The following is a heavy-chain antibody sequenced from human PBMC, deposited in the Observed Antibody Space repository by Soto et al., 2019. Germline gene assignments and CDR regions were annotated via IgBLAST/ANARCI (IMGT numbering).Heavy chain of an antibody. CDR1: RGTFSSYA. Sequence: QVQLVQSGAEVKKPGSSVKVSCKAFRGTFSSYAISWVRQAPGQGLEWMGGIIPMFDTPKYAQKFQGRVTIIADESTSTAYMELSILRSEATAVYYWASGPTYYYYGMDVWGQGTTVTVSS. V-gene: IGHV1-69*01. J-gene: IGHJ6*02. CDR3: ASGPTYYYYGMDV. CDR2: IIPMFDTP.